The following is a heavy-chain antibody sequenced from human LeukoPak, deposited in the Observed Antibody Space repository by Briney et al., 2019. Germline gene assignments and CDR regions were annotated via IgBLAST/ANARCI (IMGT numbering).Heavy chain of an antibody. D-gene: IGHD3-10*02. J-gene: IGHJ3*02. V-gene: IGHV3-30*04. CDR1: GFTFSSYA. CDR3: VKDVLFAVGDAFDI. CDR2: ISYDGSNK. Sequence: GGSLRLSCAASGFTFSSYAMHWVRQAPGKGLEWVAVISYDGSNKYYADSVKGRFTISRDNSKNTLYLQMNSLRAEDTAVYYCVKDVLFAVGDAFDIWGQGTMVTVSS.